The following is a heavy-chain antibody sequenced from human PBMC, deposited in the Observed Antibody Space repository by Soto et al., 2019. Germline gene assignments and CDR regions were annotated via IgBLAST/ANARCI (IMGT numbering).Heavy chain of an antibody. D-gene: IGHD1-1*01. CDR3: AKLGTMGVFVN. V-gene: IGHV3-23*01. CDR1: GFTFSSYA. J-gene: IGHJ4*02. Sequence: EVQLLESGGGLVPPGGSLRLSCAASGFTFSSYAMSWVRQAPGEGLEWLAGITFRGDNTYYADSVKGRFTLSRDNSRNRLDLQMNSLKVEDTALYYCAKLGTMGVFVNWGQGTLLTVSS. CDR2: ITFRGDNT.